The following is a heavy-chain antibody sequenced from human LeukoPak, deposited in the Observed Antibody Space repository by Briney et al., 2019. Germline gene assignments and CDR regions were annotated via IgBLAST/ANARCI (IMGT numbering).Heavy chain of an antibody. CDR3: ARDFGRWFIDY. D-gene: IGHD4-23*01. CDR2: IRSTSNTI. V-gene: IGHV3-48*03. J-gene: IGHJ4*02. Sequence: GGSLRLSCAASGFAFSSYEMNWVRQAPGKGLEWVSYIRSTSNTIYYADSVKGRFTISRDNAKNSLYLQMHSLRAEDTAVYYCARDFGRWFIDYWGQGTLVTVSS. CDR1: GFAFSSYE.